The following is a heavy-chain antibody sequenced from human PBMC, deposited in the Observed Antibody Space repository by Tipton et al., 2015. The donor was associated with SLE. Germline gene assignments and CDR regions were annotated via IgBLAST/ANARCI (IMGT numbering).Heavy chain of an antibody. CDR1: GGSISGHY. D-gene: IGHD2-2*01. J-gene: IGHJ4*02. CDR3: ARTEWYQSFDY. Sequence: LRLSCTVSGGSISGHYWSWIRQSPEKGLEYIGYIYYSGGTNYNPSLKSRVTISVDTSKNQFSLRLSSVTAADTALYYCARTEWYQSFDYWGQGTLVTVSS. V-gene: IGHV4-59*11. CDR2: IYYSGGT.